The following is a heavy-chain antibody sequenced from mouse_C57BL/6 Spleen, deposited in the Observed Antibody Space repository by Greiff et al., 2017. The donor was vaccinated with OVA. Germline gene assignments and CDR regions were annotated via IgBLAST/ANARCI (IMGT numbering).Heavy chain of an antibody. CDR1: GYTFTSYW. CDR2: IDPSDSYT. J-gene: IGHJ2*01. Sequence: QVQLQQPGAELVMPGASVKLSCKASGYTFTSYWMHWVKQRPGQGLEWIGEIDPSDSYTNYNQKFKGKSTLTVDKSSSTAYMQLSSLTSEDSAVYYCARSHYYGSSYGLFDYWGQGTTLTVSS. CDR3: ARSHYYGSSYGLFDY. V-gene: IGHV1-69*01. D-gene: IGHD1-1*01.